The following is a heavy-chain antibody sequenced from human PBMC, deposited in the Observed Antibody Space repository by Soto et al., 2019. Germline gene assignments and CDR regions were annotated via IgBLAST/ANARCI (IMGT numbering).Heavy chain of an antibody. J-gene: IGHJ6*02. V-gene: IGHV4-31*03. CDR2: IYYSGNT. Sequence: SETLSLTCTVSGGSITSGGYYWSWVRKKPRRGLEWIGNIYYSGNTYYKPSLKRRLTISVDTSKNQFSLNLTSVTAADTAVYYCARDRLMATASTARHYFGLDVWGQGTTVTVSS. CDR3: ARDRLMATASTARHYFGLDV. D-gene: IGHD5-18*01. CDR1: GGSITSGGYY.